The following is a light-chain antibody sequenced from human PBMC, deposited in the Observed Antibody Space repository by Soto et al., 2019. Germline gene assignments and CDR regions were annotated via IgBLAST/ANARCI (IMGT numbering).Light chain of an antibody. Sequence: EIVMTQSPATLSVSPGESATLSCRASQSVSGYLAWYQQKPGQSPRLLIYDASTRAAGFPARFSGSGYGTEFTLTISSLQSEDFAIYYCQQFNYRPATFGQGTKVDIK. CDR2: DAS. CDR3: QQFNYRPAT. V-gene: IGKV3-15*01. J-gene: IGKJ1*01. CDR1: QSVSGY.